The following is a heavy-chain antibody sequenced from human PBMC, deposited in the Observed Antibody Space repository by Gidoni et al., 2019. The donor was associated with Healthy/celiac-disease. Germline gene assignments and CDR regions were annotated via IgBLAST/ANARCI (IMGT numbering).Heavy chain of an antibody. Sequence: QVQLVQSGAEVKKPGASVKVSCKASGYTFTSYAMHWVRQAPGQRLEWMGWINAGNGNTKYSQKFQGRVTITRDTSASTAYMELSSLRSEDTAVYYCARVGRQQLVEGVAFDIWGQGTMVTVSS. J-gene: IGHJ3*02. V-gene: IGHV1-3*01. CDR1: GYTFTSYA. D-gene: IGHD6-6*01. CDR3: ARVGRQQLVEGVAFDI. CDR2: INAGNGNT.